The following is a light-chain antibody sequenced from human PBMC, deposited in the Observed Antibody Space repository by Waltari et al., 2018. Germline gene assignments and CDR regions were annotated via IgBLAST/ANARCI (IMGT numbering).Light chain of an antibody. CDR3: QQYDNLPLT. CDR1: QDISNY. V-gene: IGKV1-33*01. J-gene: IGKJ4*01. Sequence: DIQMTQSPSSLSASVGDRVTITCQASQDISNYLNWYQQKPGKAPKLLIYDASNVETGVPSRFSGRGSGTDFTFTISSLQPEDIATYYCQQYDNLPLTFGGGTKVEIK. CDR2: DAS.